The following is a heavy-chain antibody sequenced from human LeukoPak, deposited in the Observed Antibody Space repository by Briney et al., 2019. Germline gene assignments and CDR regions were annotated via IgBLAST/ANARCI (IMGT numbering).Heavy chain of an antibody. CDR3: ARGLTEMNDAFDI. Sequence: PGGSLRLSCAASGFTFSSYAMSWVRQAPGKGLEWVSAISGSGGSTYYADSVKGRFTISRDNSKNTLYLQMNSLRAEDTAVYYCARGLTEMNDAFDIWGQGTMVTVSS. J-gene: IGHJ3*02. D-gene: IGHD1-20*01. V-gene: IGHV3-23*01. CDR2: ISGSGGST. CDR1: GFTFSSYA.